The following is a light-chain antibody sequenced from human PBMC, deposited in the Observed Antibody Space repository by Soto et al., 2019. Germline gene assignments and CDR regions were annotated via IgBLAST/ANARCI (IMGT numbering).Light chain of an antibody. CDR2: GAS. J-gene: IGKJ4*01. Sequence: EIQMTQSPSTLSVSLGERATLSCRASQSVSSNLAWYQQKPGQAPRLLIYGASTRATGIPARFSGSGSGTEFTLTISSLQSEDFAVYYCQQYNNWPPLTFGGGTKVEIK. CDR3: QQYNNWPPLT. V-gene: IGKV3-15*01. CDR1: QSVSSN.